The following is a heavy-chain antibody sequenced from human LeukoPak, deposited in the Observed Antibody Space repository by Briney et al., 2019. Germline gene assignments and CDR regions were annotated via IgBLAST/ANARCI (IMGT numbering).Heavy chain of an antibody. J-gene: IGHJ4*02. Sequence: EASETLSLTCTVSGGSISSGSYYWSWIRQPAGKGLEWIGRIYTSGSTNYNPSLKSRVTISVDTSKNQFSLKLSSVTAADTAVYYCARGREGTLLTGFDYWGQGTLVTVSS. CDR1: GGSISSGSYY. D-gene: IGHD3-9*01. CDR3: ARGREGTLLTGFDY. CDR2: IYTSGST. V-gene: IGHV4-61*02.